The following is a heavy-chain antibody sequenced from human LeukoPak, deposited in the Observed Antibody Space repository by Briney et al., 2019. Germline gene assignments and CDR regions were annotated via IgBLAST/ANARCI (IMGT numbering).Heavy chain of an antibody. J-gene: IGHJ2*01. CDR1: GGSISSYY. CDR3: ARDGDYDRYFDL. CDR2: FYNSGST. V-gene: IGHV4-59*01. D-gene: IGHD2-21*02. Sequence: SETLSLTCTVSGGSISSYYWNWIRQPPGKGLEWIGCFYNSGSTSYNPSLKSRVTISVDTSKNQFSLKLSSVTAADTAVYYCARDGDYDRYFDLWGRGTLVTVSS.